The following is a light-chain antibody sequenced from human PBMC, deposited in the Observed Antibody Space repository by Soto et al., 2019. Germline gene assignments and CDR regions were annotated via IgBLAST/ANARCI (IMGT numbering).Light chain of an antibody. CDR3: FSFTTTSTHV. V-gene: IGLV2-14*02. J-gene: IGLJ1*01. CDR1: SSDFGSYNF. Sequence: QSALTQPASVSGSPGQSVTISCTGTSSDFGSYNFVSWYQRHPGKVPKVIIYETSKRPSGVSNRFSGSKSGNTAYLTISGLQVEDEAEYFCFSFTTTSTHVFGTGTKLTVL. CDR2: ETS.